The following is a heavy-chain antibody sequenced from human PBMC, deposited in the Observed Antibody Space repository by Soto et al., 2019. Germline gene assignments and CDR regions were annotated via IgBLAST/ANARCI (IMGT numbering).Heavy chain of an antibody. D-gene: IGHD2-2*01. CDR1: GFTFSSYG. CDR3: AKDFIVLVPAAIGPFDP. V-gene: IGHV3-30*18. CDR2: ISYDGSNK. Sequence: QVQLVESGGGVVQPGRSLRLSCAASGFTFSSYGMHWVRQAPGKGLEWVAVISYDGSNKYYADSVKGRFTISRDNSKNTLYLQMNSLRAEDTAVYYCAKDFIVLVPAAIGPFDPWGQGTLVTVSS. J-gene: IGHJ5*02.